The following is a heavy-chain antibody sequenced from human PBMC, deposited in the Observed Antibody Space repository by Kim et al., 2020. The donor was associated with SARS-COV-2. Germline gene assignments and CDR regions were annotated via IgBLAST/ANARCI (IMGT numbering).Heavy chain of an antibody. J-gene: IGHJ6*02. V-gene: IGHV3-53*01. CDR3: ARGLVGSSGGYGMDV. Sequence: GGSLRLSCAXSGFTVSRNYMSWVRQAPGKGLEWVSVIYSGGSTYYADSVKGRFTISRDNSKNTLYLQMNSLRAEDTAVYYCARGLVGSSGGYGMDVWGPGTTVTVSS. D-gene: IGHD6-13*01. CDR2: IYSGGST. CDR1: GFTVSRNY.